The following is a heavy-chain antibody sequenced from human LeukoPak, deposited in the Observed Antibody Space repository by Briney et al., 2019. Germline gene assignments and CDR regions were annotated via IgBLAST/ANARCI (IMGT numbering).Heavy chain of an antibody. J-gene: IGHJ4*02. CDR2: INEDGSTT. CDR1: GLTFSSNW. Sequence: GGSLRLSCAASGLTFSSNWMHWVRQAPGKGLVWVSRINEDGSTTNYADSVKGRSTIFRDNAKNTLYLQMNSLRAEDTAVYYCVRDLGGRSGHWGQGTLVTVSS. CDR3: VRDLGGRSGH. V-gene: IGHV3-74*01. D-gene: IGHD1-26*01.